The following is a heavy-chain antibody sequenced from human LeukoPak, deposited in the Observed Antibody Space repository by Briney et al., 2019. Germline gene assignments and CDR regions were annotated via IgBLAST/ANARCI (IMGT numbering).Heavy chain of an antibody. D-gene: IGHD5-18*01. CDR2: IYHSGST. J-gene: IGHJ4*02. V-gene: IGHV4-4*02. CDR3: ARGSWIQSSPAIYYFDY. CDR1: GGSISSSNW. Sequence: SETPSLTCAVSGGSISSSNWWSRVRQPPGKGLEWIGEIYHSGSTNYNPSLKSRVTISVDKSKNQFSLKLSSVTAADTAVYYCARGSWIQSSPAIYYFDYWGQGTLVTVSS.